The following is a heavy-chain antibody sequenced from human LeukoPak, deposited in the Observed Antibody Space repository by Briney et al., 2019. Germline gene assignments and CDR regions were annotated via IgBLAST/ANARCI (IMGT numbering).Heavy chain of an antibody. CDR3: ASSRSRTENYGDYEAGWFDP. V-gene: IGHV4-61*02. D-gene: IGHD4-17*01. CDR1: GGSISSGSYY. CDR2: IYTSGST. Sequence: SQTLSLTCTVSGGSISSGSYYWSWIRQPAGKGLEWIGRIYTSGSTNYNPSLKSRVTISIDTSKNQFSLKLSSVTAADTAVYYCASSRSRTENYGDYEAGWFDPWGQGTLVTVSS. J-gene: IGHJ5*02.